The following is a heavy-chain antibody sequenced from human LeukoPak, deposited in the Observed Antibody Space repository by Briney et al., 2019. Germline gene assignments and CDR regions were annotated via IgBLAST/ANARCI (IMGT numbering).Heavy chain of an antibody. J-gene: IGHJ4*02. V-gene: IGHV1-8*01. D-gene: IGHD2-15*01. CDR2: MNPNSGNT. Sequence: APVKVSCKASGYTFTSYDINWVRQATGQGLERMGWMNPNSGNTGYAQKFQGRVTMTRNTSISTAYMELSSLRSEDTAVYYCARAGGYCGRISCPYYFDYWGQGSLVAVSS. CDR3: ARAGGYCGRISCPYYFDY. CDR1: GYTFTSYD.